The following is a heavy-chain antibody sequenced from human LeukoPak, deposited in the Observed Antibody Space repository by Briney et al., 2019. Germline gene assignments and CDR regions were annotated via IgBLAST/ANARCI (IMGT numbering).Heavy chain of an antibody. V-gene: IGHV1-18*01. Sequence: ASVKVSCKASNYTFASYGLSWVRQAPGQGLEWMGWISAYNGNTNYAQKLQGRVTMTTDTSTSTAYMELRSLRSDDTAVYYCARTEDYDSSGYYSGYWGQGTLVTVSS. J-gene: IGHJ4*02. D-gene: IGHD3-22*01. CDR3: ARTEDYDSSGYYSGY. CDR1: NYTFASYG. CDR2: ISAYNGNT.